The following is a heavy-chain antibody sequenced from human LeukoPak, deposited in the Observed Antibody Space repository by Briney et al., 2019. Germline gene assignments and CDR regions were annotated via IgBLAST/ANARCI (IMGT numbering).Heavy chain of an antibody. Sequence: PSETLSLTCTVPGGSIRSSTYYWGWIRQPPGKGLEWIGSIYYSGSTYYNPSLKGRVTISVDTSKNQFSLKLSSVTAADTAVYYCARRPGRGRFDPWGQGTLVTVSS. CDR2: IYYSGST. V-gene: IGHV4-39*01. J-gene: IGHJ5*02. CDR3: ARRPGRGRFDP. D-gene: IGHD3-10*01. CDR1: GGSIRSSTYY.